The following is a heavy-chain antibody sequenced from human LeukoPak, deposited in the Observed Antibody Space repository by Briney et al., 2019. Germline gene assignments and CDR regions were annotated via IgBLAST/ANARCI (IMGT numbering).Heavy chain of an antibody. J-gene: IGHJ4*02. CDR3: ASIPHYYGSGSYYKSPGY. Sequence: SETLSLTCTVSGGSISSYYWSWIRQPPGKGLEWIGYIYYSGSTNYNPSLKSRVTISVDKSKNQFSLKLSSVTAADTAVYYCASIPHYYGSGSYYKSPGYWGQGTLVTVSS. V-gene: IGHV4-59*12. D-gene: IGHD3-10*01. CDR2: IYYSGST. CDR1: GGSISSYY.